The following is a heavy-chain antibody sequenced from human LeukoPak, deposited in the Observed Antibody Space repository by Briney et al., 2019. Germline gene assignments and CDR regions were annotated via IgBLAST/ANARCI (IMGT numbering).Heavy chain of an antibody. CDR2: IWNDGSNK. D-gene: IGHD1-14*01. Sequence: PGGSLRLSCAASGITFSRTGMHWVRQAPGKGLEWVAVIWNDGSNKYYADSVKGRFTISRDNSKNTLYLQVNSLRAEDTAVYYCATDPNQPTYGMDVWGQGTTVTVSS. CDR1: GITFSRTG. J-gene: IGHJ6*02. CDR3: ATDPNQPTYGMDV. V-gene: IGHV3-33*03.